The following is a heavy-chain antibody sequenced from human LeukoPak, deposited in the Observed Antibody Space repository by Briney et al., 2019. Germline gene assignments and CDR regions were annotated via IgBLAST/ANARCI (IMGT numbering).Heavy chain of an antibody. CDR2: ISTSSSYI. D-gene: IGHD3-16*02. Sequence: GGSLRLSCVASGFTYSSYSMNWVRQAPGKGLEWVSFISTSSSYIYYGDSVKGRFTISRDNAKNLVYLQMNSLRAEDTAIYYCARAGFLITFGGVISWGQGTLVIVSS. CDR1: GFTYSSYS. CDR3: ARAGFLITFGGVIS. V-gene: IGHV3-21*01. J-gene: IGHJ5*02.